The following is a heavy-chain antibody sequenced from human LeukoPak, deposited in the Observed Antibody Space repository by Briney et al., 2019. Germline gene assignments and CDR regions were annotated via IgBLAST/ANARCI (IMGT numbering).Heavy chain of an antibody. CDR3: ARVIDYDLSGYYLGY. Sequence: SSETLSLTCAVYGGSISGFYWRWIRQPPGKGLEWIGEINDSGSTSCSPSLKSRVSISVDTSKNQFSLKLSSVTAADTAVYYCARVIDYDLSGYYLGYWGQGTRVTVSS. D-gene: IGHD3-22*01. J-gene: IGHJ4*02. CDR1: GGSISGFY. V-gene: IGHV4-34*01. CDR2: INDSGST.